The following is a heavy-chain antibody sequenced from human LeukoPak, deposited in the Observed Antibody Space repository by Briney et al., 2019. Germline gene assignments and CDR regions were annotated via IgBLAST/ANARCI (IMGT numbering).Heavy chain of an antibody. J-gene: IGHJ4*02. Sequence: PSETLSLTCTVSGGSISGSSYYWGWIRQPPGKGLEWIGSIYYSGSTYYNPSLKSRVTISVDTSKNQFSLKLSSVTAADTAVYYCARRTFGGVIKYWGQGILVTVSS. CDR1: GGSISGSSYY. D-gene: IGHD3-16*02. CDR3: ARRTFGGVIKY. V-gene: IGHV4-39*07. CDR2: IYYSGST.